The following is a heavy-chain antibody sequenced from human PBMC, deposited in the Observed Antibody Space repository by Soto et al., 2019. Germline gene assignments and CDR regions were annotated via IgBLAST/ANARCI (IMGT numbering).Heavy chain of an antibody. J-gene: IGHJ4*02. CDR3: ARGFNHGEHSAPDF. CDR2: ISGDSIYI. V-gene: IGHV3-21*01. Sequence: EVQVVQSGGGLVKPGGSLRLSCAASGFTFSSYSMTWVRLPPGKGLEWVSAISGDSIYIYYADSVRGRFTISRDNAKNSLFLKMNGLGVEDTVFYYCARGFNHGEHSAPDFWGQGVLVTVSS. D-gene: IGHD4-17*01. CDR1: GFTFSSYS.